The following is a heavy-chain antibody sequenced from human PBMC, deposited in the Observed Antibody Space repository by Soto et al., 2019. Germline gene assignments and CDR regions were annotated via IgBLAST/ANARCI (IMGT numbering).Heavy chain of an antibody. V-gene: IGHV3-23*04. CDR1: GFTFSTYW. Sequence: EVQLVESGGGLVQPGGSLRLSCAGSGFTFSTYWMSWVRQAPGKGLEWVSAISGSGSSTYYADSVKGRFTISRDSSKNTLYLQMDSLRAEDTAVYYCAKARLLGFCTNGVCHLDYWGQGTLVTVSS. CDR2: ISGSGSST. D-gene: IGHD2-8*01. CDR3: AKARLLGFCTNGVCHLDY. J-gene: IGHJ4*02.